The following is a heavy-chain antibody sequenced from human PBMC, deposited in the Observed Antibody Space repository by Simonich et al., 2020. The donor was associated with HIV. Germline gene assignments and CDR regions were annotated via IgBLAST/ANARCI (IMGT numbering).Heavy chain of an antibody. V-gene: IGHV4-59*04. CDR3: ARLRGDRYDY. CDR1: GGSFSTYY. J-gene: IGHJ4*02. Sequence: QVQLQESGPGLVKPSETLSLTCTVSGGSFSTYYWSWIRQPPGKGLEWIGEINHSWSTNYNPSLKSRVTMSVDTSKNQFALKLNSVTAADTAIYYCARLRGDRYDYWGQGTLVTVSS. CDR2: INHSWST. D-gene: IGHD2-21*02.